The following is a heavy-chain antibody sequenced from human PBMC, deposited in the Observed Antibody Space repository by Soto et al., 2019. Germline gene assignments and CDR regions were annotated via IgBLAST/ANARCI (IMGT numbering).Heavy chain of an antibody. CDR2: VKQDVSEK. Sequence: GGSLRLSCAASGFTFSSYWMSWVRQAPGKGLEWVANVKQDVSEKYYVDSVKGRFTISRDNAKNSLYLQMNSLRAEDTAVYYCARDGLQWLYAFDIWGQGTMVTVAS. D-gene: IGHD6-19*01. CDR3: ARDGLQWLYAFDI. J-gene: IGHJ3*02. V-gene: IGHV3-7*03. CDR1: GFTFSSYW.